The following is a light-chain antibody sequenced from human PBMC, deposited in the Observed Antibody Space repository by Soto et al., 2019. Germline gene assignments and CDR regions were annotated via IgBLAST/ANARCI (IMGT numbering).Light chain of an antibody. CDR1: SSDVGGYNY. Sequence: QSALTQPASVSGSPGQSITISCTGTSSDVGGYNYVSWYQQYPGKAPTLMIYKVTNRPSGVSNRFSGSKSGNTASLTISGLQADDEADYYCSSYTSSSTYVFXLGTKVTVL. CDR3: SSYTSSSTYV. V-gene: IGLV2-14*01. CDR2: KVT. J-gene: IGLJ1*01.